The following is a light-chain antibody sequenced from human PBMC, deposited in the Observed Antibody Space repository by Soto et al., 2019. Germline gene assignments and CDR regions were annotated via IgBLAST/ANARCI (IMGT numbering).Light chain of an antibody. J-gene: IGKJ1*01. CDR1: QSIGSW. CDR2: KAS. CDR3: QQYYSYPRT. V-gene: IGKV1-5*03. Sequence: DIKMNQSPSTVSASVGDRVTITCRASQSIGSWLAWYQQKPGKAPKLLIYKASTLKSGVPSRFSGSGSGTEFTLTISSLQPDDFATYYCQQYYSYPRTFGQLSNVDI.